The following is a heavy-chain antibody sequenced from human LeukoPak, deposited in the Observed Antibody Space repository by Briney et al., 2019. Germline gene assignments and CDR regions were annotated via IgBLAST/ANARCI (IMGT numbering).Heavy chain of an antibody. Sequence: PGGSLRLSCAASGFTFSSYRMNWVRQAPGKGLEWLSYISSSSSYIYYADSVKGRFTISRDNAKNSLYLQMNSLRAEDTAVYYCARDSGLWFADYWGQGTLVTVSS. CDR2: ISSSSSYI. CDR3: ARDSGLWFADY. CDR1: GFTFSSYR. V-gene: IGHV3-21*05. D-gene: IGHD3-10*01. J-gene: IGHJ4*02.